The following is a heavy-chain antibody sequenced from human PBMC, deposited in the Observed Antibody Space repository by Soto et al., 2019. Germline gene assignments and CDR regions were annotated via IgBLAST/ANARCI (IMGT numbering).Heavy chain of an antibody. CDR1: GGSISSGGYS. Sequence: QLQLQESGSGLVKPSQTLSLTCAVSGGSISSGGYSWSWIRQPPGKGLEWIGYIYHSGSTYYNPSLESRVTISGDSTKKQCSLKLSSVTVGDTAVYYSARMSPTVCPAFDIWGQGTMVTVSS. J-gene: IGHJ3*02. V-gene: IGHV4-30-2*01. CDR2: IYHSGST. D-gene: IGHD4-17*01. CDR3: ARMSPTVCPAFDI.